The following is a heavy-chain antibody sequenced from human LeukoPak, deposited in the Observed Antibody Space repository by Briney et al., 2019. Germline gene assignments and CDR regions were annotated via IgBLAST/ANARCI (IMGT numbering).Heavy chain of an antibody. D-gene: IGHD2-15*01. V-gene: IGHV4-31*03. J-gene: IGHJ5*02. CDR2: IYYSGST. Sequence: SQTLSLTCTVSGGSISSGGYYWSWIRQHPGKGLEWIGYIYYSGSTYYNPSLKSRVTISVDTSKNQFSLKLSTVTAADTAVYYCARGHCSGGSCYSYFWFDPWGQGTLVTVSS. CDR3: ARGHCSGGSCYSYFWFDP. CDR1: GGSISSGGYY.